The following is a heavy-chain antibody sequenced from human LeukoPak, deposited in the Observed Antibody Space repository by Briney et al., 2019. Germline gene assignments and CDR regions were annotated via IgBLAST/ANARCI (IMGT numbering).Heavy chain of an antibody. V-gene: IGHV3-20*04. D-gene: IGHD4-23*01. J-gene: IGHJ4*02. CDR1: GFTFGDYG. CDR2: INWNGGNT. Sequence: PGGSLRLSCTASGFTFGDYGMSWVRQAPGKGLEWVSGINWNGGNTGYADSVKGRFNISRGNANNSLYLQMNSLRAEDTDLYYCARADYGGKGPLDYWGQGTLVIVSS. CDR3: ARADYGGKGPLDY.